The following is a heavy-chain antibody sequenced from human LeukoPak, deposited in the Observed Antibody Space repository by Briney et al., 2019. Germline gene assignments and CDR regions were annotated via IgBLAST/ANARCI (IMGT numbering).Heavy chain of an antibody. D-gene: IGHD6-13*01. CDR1: GGSVSSGNYY. Sequence: SETLSLTCTVSGGSVSSGNYYWSWIRQPPGKGLEWIGDVYYSGSTNYNPSLKSRVTISVDTSKNQFSLKLSSVTTADTAVYYCARLYSSSWYKAFDIWGQATMFTVSS. CDR2: VYYSGST. V-gene: IGHV4-61*01. J-gene: IGHJ3*02. CDR3: ARLYSSSWYKAFDI.